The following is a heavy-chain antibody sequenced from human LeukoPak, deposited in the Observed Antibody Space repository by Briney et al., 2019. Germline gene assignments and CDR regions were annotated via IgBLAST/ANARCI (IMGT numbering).Heavy chain of an antibody. CDR3: ARPQGDYTAYDC. CDR2: IKQDESVK. V-gene: IGHV3-7*01. CDR1: GFSFSSHW. D-gene: IGHD4-17*01. Sequence: PGGSLRLSCAASGFSFSSHWMSWVRQAPGKGLEWVASIKQDESVKYYVDSVKGRFTISRDNAKDSLYLQMSSLRAEDTAVYYCARPQGDYTAYDCWGQGTLVTVSS. J-gene: IGHJ4*02.